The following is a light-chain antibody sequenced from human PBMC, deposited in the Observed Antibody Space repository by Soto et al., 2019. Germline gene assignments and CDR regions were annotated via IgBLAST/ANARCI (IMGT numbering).Light chain of an antibody. CDR3: ETRDSNILV. Sequence: QAVLTQSSSASASLGSSVNLTCTLSSGHTSYIIAWHQQQPGKAPRYLMKLDISGSYNKGSGVPDRFSGSSSGSDRYLSISNLQCEYEAEYYVETRDSNILVFGGGTKLNVL. J-gene: IGLJ2*01. CDR2: LDISGSY. V-gene: IGLV4-60*02. CDR1: SGHTSYI.